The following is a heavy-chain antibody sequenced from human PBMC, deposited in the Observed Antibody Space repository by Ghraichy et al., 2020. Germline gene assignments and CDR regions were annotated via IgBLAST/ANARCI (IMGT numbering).Heavy chain of an antibody. Sequence: GVLNISCAASGFTFSSYAMSWVRQAPGKGLEWVSAISGSGGSTYYADSVKGRFTISRDNSKNTLYLQMNSLRAEDTAVYYCAKSSYYDILTGHKPHFDYWGQGTLVTVSS. D-gene: IGHD3-9*01. V-gene: IGHV3-23*01. CDR3: AKSSYYDILTGHKPHFDY. CDR1: GFTFSSYA. CDR2: ISGSGGST. J-gene: IGHJ4*02.